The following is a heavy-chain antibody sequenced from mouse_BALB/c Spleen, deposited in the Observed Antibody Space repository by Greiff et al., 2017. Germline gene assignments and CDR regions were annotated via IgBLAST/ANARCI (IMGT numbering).Heavy chain of an antibody. J-gene: IGHJ3*01. V-gene: IGHV5-6-3*01. CDR1: GFTFSSYG. CDR3: ARPAWFAC. Sequence: EVQRVESGGGLVQPGGSLKLSCAASGFTFSSYGMSWVRQTPDKRLELVATINSNGGSTYYPDSVKGRFTISRDNAKNTLYLQMSSLKSEDTAMYYCARPAWFACWGQGTLVTVSA. CDR2: INSNGGST.